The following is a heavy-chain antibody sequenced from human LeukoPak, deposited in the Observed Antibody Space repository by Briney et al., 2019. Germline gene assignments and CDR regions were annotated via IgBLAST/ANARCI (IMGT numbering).Heavy chain of an antibody. CDR1: GGSISSYY. D-gene: IGHD6-13*01. J-gene: IGHJ4*02. CDR2: IYTSGST. CDR3: AREGYSSSWRPLWEY. V-gene: IGHV4-4*07. Sequence: SETLSPTCTVSGGSISSYYWSWIRQPAGKGLEWIGRIYTSGSTNYNPSLKSRVTMSVDTSKNQFSLKLSSVTAADTAVYYCAREGYSSSWRPLWEYWGQGTLVTVSS.